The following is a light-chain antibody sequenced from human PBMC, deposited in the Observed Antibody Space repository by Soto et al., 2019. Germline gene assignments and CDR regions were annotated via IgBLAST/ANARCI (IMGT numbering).Light chain of an antibody. J-gene: IGKJ2*01. CDR2: GAS. Sequence: EIVLTQSPGTLSLSPGERATLSCRASQSVSSSYLAWYQQKPGQAHRLLIYGASSRATGIPDRLSGSGSGTDFTLTISRLEPEDFAVYYCQQYDSPPYTFGQGTKLEI. CDR3: QQYDSPPYT. V-gene: IGKV3-20*01. CDR1: QSVSSSY.